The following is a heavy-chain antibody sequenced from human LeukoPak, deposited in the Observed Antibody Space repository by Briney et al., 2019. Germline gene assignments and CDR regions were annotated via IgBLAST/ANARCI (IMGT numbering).Heavy chain of an antibody. D-gene: IGHD6-19*01. Sequence: GRSLRLSCAASGFTFSSYGMHWVRQAPGKGLEWVAVIWYDGSNKYYADSVKGRFTISRDNSKNTLYLQMNSLRAEDTAVYYCARVHSSGWYYYYGMDVWGQGTTVTVSS. CDR1: GFTFSSYG. V-gene: IGHV3-33*01. CDR2: IWYDGSNK. J-gene: IGHJ6*02. CDR3: ARVHSSGWYYYYGMDV.